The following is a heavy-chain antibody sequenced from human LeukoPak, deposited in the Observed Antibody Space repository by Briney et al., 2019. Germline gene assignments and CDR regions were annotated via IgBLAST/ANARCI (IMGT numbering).Heavy chain of an antibody. D-gene: IGHD4-11*01. Sequence: PSETLSLTCTVSGGSISSGGYYWSWIRQHPGKGLEWIGYIYYSGSTYYNPSLKSRVTISVDRSKNQFSLKLSSVTAADTAVYYCARDDTYSGFDYWGQGTLVTVSS. CDR2: IYYSGST. CDR3: ARDDTYSGFDY. CDR1: GGSISSGGYY. V-gene: IGHV4-31*03. J-gene: IGHJ4*02.